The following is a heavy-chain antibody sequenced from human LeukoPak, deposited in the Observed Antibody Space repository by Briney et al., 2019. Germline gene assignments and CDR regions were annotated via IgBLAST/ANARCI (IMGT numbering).Heavy chain of an antibody. CDR3: ARQAYSSNLGWFDP. CDR1: GGSISSSTYY. J-gene: IGHJ5*02. V-gene: IGHV4-39*01. Sequence: SETLSLTCSVSGGSISSSTYYWGWIRQPPGEGLEWIGNIYNSGSTYYNPSLKSRVTISVDTSKNQFSLKLSSVTAADTAVYYCARQAYSSNLGWFDPWGQGTLVTVSS. CDR2: IYNSGST. D-gene: IGHD6-13*01.